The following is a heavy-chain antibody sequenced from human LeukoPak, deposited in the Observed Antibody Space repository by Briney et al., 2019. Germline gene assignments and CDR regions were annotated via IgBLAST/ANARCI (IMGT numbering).Heavy chain of an antibody. CDR3: ARGMATVVKGNWFDP. V-gene: IGHV4-34*01. CDR2: INHSGST. D-gene: IGHD4-23*01. Sequence: SETLSLTCAVYGGSFSGYYWSWIRQPPGKELEWIGEINHSGSTNYNPSLKSRVTISVDTSKNQFSLKLSSVTAADTAVYYCARGMATVVKGNWFDPWGQGTLVTVSS. CDR1: GGSFSGYY. J-gene: IGHJ5*02.